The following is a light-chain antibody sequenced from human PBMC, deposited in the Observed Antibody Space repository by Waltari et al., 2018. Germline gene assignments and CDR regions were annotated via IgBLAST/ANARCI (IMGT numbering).Light chain of an antibody. J-gene: IGLJ2*01. V-gene: IGLV2-14*03. CDR2: DVN. CDR3: SSFTSSSTSL. Sequence: QSALTQPASVSGSPGQSITISCTGTSSDVGDYNYVSWYQQHQGEAPKVLIYDVNKLPSGSSNRFSGSKSGNTASLTISGLQAEDEAEYYCSSFTSSSTSLIGGGTKLTVL. CDR1: SSDVGDYNY.